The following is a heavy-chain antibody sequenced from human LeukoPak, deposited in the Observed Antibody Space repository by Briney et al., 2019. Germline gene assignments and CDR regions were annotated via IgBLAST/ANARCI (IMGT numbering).Heavy chain of an antibody. CDR3: ARVMGRYCSSTCCYVDY. J-gene: IGHJ4*02. V-gene: IGHV3-30*19. Sequence: GGSLRLSCAASGFTFSSYGMHWVRQAPGKGLEWVAVISYDGSNKYYADSVKGRFTISRDNSKNTLYLQMNSLRAEDTAVYYCARVMGRYCSSTCCYVDYWGQGTLVTVSS. D-gene: IGHD2-2*01. CDR1: GFTFSSYG. CDR2: ISYDGSNK.